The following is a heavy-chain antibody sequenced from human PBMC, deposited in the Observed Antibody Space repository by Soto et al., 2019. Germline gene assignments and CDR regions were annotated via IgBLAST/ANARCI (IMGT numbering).Heavy chain of an antibody. CDR2: FDPEDGET. CDR1: GYTLTELS. J-gene: IGHJ6*02. V-gene: IGHV1-24*01. Sequence: ASVKVSWKVSGYTLTELSMHWVRQAPGKGLEWMGGFDPEDGETIYAQKFQGRVTMTEDTSTDTAYMELSSLRSEDTAVYYCATKGRWYVGYYYYGMDVWGQGTMVTVSS. D-gene: IGHD6-13*01. CDR3: ATKGRWYVGYYYYGMDV.